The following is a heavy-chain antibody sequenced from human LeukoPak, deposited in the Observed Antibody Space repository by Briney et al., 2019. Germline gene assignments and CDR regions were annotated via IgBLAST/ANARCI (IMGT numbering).Heavy chain of an antibody. CDR1: GFTFSSYW. CDR2: IRQDGSDK. J-gene: IGHJ4*02. Sequence: GGSLRLSCAASGFTFSSYWMGWVRQAPGKGLEWVANIRQDGSDKDYADSVKGRFSISRDNAKRSLYLQMNSLRAEDTAVYYCARVAVMPHFEYWGQGTLVTVSS. CDR3: ARVAVMPHFEY. D-gene: IGHD2/OR15-2a*01. V-gene: IGHV3-7*03.